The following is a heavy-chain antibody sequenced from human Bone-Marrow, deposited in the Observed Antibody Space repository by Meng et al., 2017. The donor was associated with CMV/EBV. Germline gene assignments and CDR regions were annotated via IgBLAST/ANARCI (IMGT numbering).Heavy chain of an antibody. CDR3: VRWAYYYDSSGLDY. V-gene: IGHV4-30-4*08. D-gene: IGHD3-22*01. CDR1: GGAISIGDYY. Sequence: QVQPHEPGPVLVKPSQTRSLTCTVSGGAISIGDYYWNWIRQPPGKGLEWIGYIYYSGSTYYNPSLKSRVTISVDTSKNQFSLKLSSVTAADTAVYYCVRWAYYYDSSGLDYWGQGTLVTVSS. CDR2: IYYSGST. J-gene: IGHJ4*02.